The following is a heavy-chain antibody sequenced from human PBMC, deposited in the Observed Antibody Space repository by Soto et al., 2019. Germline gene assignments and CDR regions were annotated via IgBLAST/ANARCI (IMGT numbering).Heavy chain of an antibody. CDR2: INHSGST. CDR3: ARGTPDTEYCSGGSCYYMDA. D-gene: IGHD2-15*01. Sequence: PSETLSLTCAVYGGSFSGYYWSWIRQPPGKGLEWIGEINHSGSTNYNPSLKSRVTISVDTSKNQFSLKLSSVTAADTAVYYCARGTPDTEYCSGGSCYYMDAWGKGPTVTVSS. J-gene: IGHJ6*03. V-gene: IGHV4-34*01. CDR1: GGSFSGYY.